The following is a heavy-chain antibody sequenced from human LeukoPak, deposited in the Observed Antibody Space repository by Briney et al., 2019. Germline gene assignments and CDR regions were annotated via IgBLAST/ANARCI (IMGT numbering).Heavy chain of an antibody. D-gene: IGHD6-13*01. CDR1: CLSIRSYY. J-gene: IGHJ5*02. V-gene: IGHV4-4*07. Sequence: SETLSLTCTVACLSIRSYYCSWVRQPGGKGREWVVRIYTSGSTNYNPSLKSRVTMSVDTSKNQFSLKLSSVTAADTAVYYCARDQGSLYSSSWYGHNWFDPWGQGTLVTVSS. CDR3: ARDQGSLYSSSWYGHNWFDP. CDR2: IYTSGST.